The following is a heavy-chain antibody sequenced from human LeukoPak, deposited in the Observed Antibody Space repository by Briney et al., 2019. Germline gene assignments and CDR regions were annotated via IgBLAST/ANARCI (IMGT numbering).Heavy chain of an antibody. CDR1: GYSISSGYY. Sequence: PSETLSLTCTVSGYSISSGYYWGWIRQPPGKGLEWIGSIYHSGSTYYNPSLKSRVTISVDTSKNQFSLKLSSVTAADTAVYYCARDSEERQQLFDYWGQGTLVTVSS. J-gene: IGHJ4*02. CDR2: IYHSGST. D-gene: IGHD6-13*01. CDR3: ARDSEERQQLFDY. V-gene: IGHV4-38-2*02.